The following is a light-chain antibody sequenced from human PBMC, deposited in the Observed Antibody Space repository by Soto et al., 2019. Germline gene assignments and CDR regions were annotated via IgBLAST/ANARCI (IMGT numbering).Light chain of an antibody. Sequence: EVVLTQSPAILSLSPGERATLSCRASQSISSSLAWYQHKPGRAPRLLIYDASNRATGIPARCSGSGSGTDFTLTISSLEPEDFAVYYCQHRNNWPTFGGGTKVEIK. CDR1: QSISSS. CDR2: DAS. CDR3: QHRNNWPT. J-gene: IGKJ4*01. V-gene: IGKV3-11*01.